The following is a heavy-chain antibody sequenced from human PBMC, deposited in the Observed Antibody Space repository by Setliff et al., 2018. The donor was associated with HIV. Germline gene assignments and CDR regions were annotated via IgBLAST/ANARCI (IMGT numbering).Heavy chain of an antibody. CDR3: GGNGYYSIDY. CDR1: GGSISSHY. Sequence: SETLSLTCTVSGGSISSHYWSWIRQPPGRGLEWIGAIHHSGSTHYNPSLQSRVTISVDKSKSQFSLKLNSVTAADTAVYYCGGNGYYSIDYWGQGTLVTVSS. V-gene: IGHV4-59*11. D-gene: IGHD3-22*01. J-gene: IGHJ4*02. CDR2: IHHSGST.